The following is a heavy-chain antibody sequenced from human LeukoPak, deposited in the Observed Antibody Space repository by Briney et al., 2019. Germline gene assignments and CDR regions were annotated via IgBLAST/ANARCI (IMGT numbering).Heavy chain of an antibody. CDR2: ISAYNGNT. J-gene: IGHJ2*01. CDR1: GYTFTSYG. CDR3: ARYLRSLSWYFDL. Sequence: ASVEVSCKASGYTFTSYGISWVRQAPGQGLEWMGWISAYNGNTNYAQKLQGRITMTTDTSTSTAYMELRSLRSDDTAVYYCARYLRSLSWYFDLWGRGTLVTVSS. V-gene: IGHV1-18*04. D-gene: IGHD4-17*01.